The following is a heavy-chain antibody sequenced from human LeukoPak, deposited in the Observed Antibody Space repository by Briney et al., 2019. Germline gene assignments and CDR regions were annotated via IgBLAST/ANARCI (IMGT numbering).Heavy chain of an antibody. CDR1: GSRFTSYW. Sequence: GASLKISCKGSGSRFTSYWISWVRQMPGKGLEWMGTIDPSDSYTNYSPSFQGHVTISADKSISTAYLQWSSLKASDTAMYYCARGGKSAYGWFDPWGQGALVTVSS. D-gene: IGHD5-12*01. J-gene: IGHJ5*02. V-gene: IGHV5-10-1*01. CDR3: ARGGKSAYGWFDP. CDR2: IDPSDSYT.